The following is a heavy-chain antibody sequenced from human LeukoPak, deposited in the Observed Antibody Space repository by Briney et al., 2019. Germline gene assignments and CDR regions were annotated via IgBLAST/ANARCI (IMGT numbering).Heavy chain of an antibody. Sequence: SETLSLTCTVSGGSISSYYWGWIRQPPGKGLEWIGSIYYSGSTYYNPSLKSRVTISVDTSKNQFSLKLSSVTAADTAVYYCARTYYDILTGYYKYYFDYWGQGTLVTVSS. CDR2: IYYSGST. J-gene: IGHJ4*02. V-gene: IGHV4-39*07. CDR3: ARTYYDILTGYYKYYFDY. D-gene: IGHD3-9*01. CDR1: GGSISSYY.